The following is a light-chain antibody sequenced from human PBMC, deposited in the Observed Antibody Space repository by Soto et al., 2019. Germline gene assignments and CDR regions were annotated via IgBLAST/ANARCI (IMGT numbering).Light chain of an antibody. V-gene: IGLV2-11*01. Sequence: QSALTQPRSVSGSPGQSVTISCTGTSSGVGGYNYVSWYQQHPGKAPKLMISDVNERPSGVPDRFSGSRSGDTASLTISGLQSEDEADYYCCSYAGRYVFGGGTKLNVL. CDR1: SSGVGGYNY. J-gene: IGLJ2*01. CDR3: CSYAGRYV. CDR2: DVN.